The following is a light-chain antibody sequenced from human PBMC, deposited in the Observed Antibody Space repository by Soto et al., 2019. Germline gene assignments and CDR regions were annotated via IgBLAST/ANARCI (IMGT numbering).Light chain of an antibody. J-gene: IGKJ2*01. CDR3: QQYDDSARYK. CDR1: QSINTRY. V-gene: IGKV3-20*01. Sequence: EIVLTQSPGTLSLSPGERATLSCRASQSINTRYSAWYQQKPGQPPRLLIYATSSRAPGIPDRFSGGGSGADFTLPISRLEPEDFAVYYCQQYDDSARYKFGQGTNLDIK. CDR2: ATS.